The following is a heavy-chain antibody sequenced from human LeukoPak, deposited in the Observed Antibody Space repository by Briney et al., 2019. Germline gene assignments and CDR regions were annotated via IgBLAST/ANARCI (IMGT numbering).Heavy chain of an antibody. Sequence: ASVTVSCKASGYTFTSYAMHWVRQAPGQRLEWMGWINAGNGNTKYSQKFQGRVTITRDTSASTAYMELSSLRSEDTAVYYCARDDTQTRITIFGVVGGDYYYGMDVWGQGTTVTVSS. V-gene: IGHV1-3*01. CDR3: ARDDTQTRITIFGVVGGDYYYGMDV. D-gene: IGHD3-3*01. CDR2: INAGNGNT. CDR1: GYTFTSYA. J-gene: IGHJ6*02.